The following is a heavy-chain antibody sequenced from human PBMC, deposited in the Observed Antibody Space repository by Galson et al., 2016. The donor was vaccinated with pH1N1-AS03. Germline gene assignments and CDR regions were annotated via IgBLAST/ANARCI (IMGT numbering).Heavy chain of an antibody. CDR1: GYKFTSYG. Sequence: SVKVSCKASGYKFTSYGVSWVRQAPGQGLEWMGWISGYNINAKYAEKFQGRVTLTTDKSTSTAYMELRRLTSDDTAVYFCARDGDIVIVPSAIDYYGMDVWCQGTTVTVSS. CDR3: ARDGDIVIVPSAIDYYGMDV. J-gene: IGHJ6*02. CDR2: ISGYNINA. D-gene: IGHD2-2*01. V-gene: IGHV1-18*01.